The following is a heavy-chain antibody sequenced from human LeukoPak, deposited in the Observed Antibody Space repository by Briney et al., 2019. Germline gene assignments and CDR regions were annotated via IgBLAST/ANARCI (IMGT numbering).Heavy chain of an antibody. Sequence: SETLSLPCTVSGGSISSGGYYWSWIRQHPGKGLEWFGYIYYSGSTYYNPSLKSRVTISVDTSKNQFSLKLSSVTAADTAVYYCARGHSSGSGNNWFDPWGQGTLVTVSS. V-gene: IGHV4-31*03. D-gene: IGHD3-22*01. CDR1: GGSISSGGYY. CDR2: IYYSGST. J-gene: IGHJ5*02. CDR3: ARGHSSGSGNNWFDP.